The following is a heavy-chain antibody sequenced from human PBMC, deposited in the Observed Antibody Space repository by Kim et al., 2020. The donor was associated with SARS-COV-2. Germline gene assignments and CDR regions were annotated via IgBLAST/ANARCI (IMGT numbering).Heavy chain of an antibody. CDR3: AREVTYYDFWSGSTAFDY. CDR1: GFTFSSYE. Sequence: GGSLRLSCAASGFTFSSYEMNWVRQAPGKGLEWVSYISSSGSTIYYADSVKGRFTISRDNAKNSLYLQMNSLRAEDTAVYYCAREVTYYDFWSGSTAFDYWGQGTLVTVSS. V-gene: IGHV3-48*03. J-gene: IGHJ4*02. D-gene: IGHD3-3*01. CDR2: ISSSGSTI.